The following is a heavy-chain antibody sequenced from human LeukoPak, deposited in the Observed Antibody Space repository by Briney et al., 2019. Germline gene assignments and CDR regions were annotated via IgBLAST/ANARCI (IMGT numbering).Heavy chain of an antibody. CDR2: TWYDGSNK. CDR3: AREVTNDAFDI. J-gene: IGHJ3*02. D-gene: IGHD4-17*01. CDR1: GFTFSSYG. Sequence: PPGRSPRLSCAASGFTFSSYGMHWVRQAPGKGLEWVAVTWYDGSNKYYADSVKGRFTISRDNSKNTLYLQMNSLRAEDTAVYYCAREVTNDAFDIWGQGTMVTVSS. V-gene: IGHV3-33*01.